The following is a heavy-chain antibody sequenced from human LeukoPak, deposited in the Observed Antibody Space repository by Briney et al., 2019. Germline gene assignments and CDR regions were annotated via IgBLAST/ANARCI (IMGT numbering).Heavy chain of an antibody. Sequence: GGSLRLSCAASGFTFSSYSMNWVRQAPGKGLEWVSFISSSSSTIYYADSVKGRFTISRDNAQNSLYLQMDSLRDEDTAVYYCARCVGGSRYLDFRGQGTLVTVSS. CDR3: ARCVGGSRYLDF. J-gene: IGHJ4*02. D-gene: IGHD1-26*01. CDR2: ISSSSSTI. V-gene: IGHV3-48*02. CDR1: GFTFSSYS.